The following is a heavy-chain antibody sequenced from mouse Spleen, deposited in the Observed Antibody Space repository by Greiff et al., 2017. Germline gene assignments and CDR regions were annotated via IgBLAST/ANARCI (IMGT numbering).Heavy chain of an antibody. V-gene: IGHV1-82*01. Sequence: VQLQQSGPELVKPGASVKISCKASGYAFSSSWMNWVKQRPGKGLEWIGRIYPGDGDTNYNGKFKGKATLTADKSSSTAYMQLSSLTSEDSAVXLCANGGIMITQYYYGMDYWGQGTSVTVSS. CDR1: GYAFSSSW. D-gene: IGHD2-4*01. CDR3: ANGGIMITQYYYGMDY. CDR2: IYPGDGDT. J-gene: IGHJ4*01.